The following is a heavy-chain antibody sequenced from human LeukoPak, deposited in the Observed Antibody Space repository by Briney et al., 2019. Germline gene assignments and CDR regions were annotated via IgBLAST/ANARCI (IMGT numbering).Heavy chain of an antibody. CDR1: GFTFSSYA. J-gene: IGHJ6*02. CDR3: ARVGGGVVVIRPGFDYYYGMDV. D-gene: IGHD3-22*01. Sequence: PGGSLRLSCAASGFTFSSYAMNWVRQAPGKGLEWVAVIWYDGSNKYYADSVKGRFTISRDNSKNTLYLQMNSLRAEDTAVYYCARVGGGVVVIRPGFDYYYGMDVWGQGTTVTVSS. CDR2: IWYDGSNK. V-gene: IGHV3-33*08.